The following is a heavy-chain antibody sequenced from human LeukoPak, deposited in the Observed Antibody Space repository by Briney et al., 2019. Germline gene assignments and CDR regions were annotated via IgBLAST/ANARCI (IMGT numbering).Heavy chain of an antibody. CDR3: ARTKQLVNWFDP. V-gene: IGHV1-2*02. CDR1: GYTFTGYY. Sequence: ASVKVSCKASGYTFTGYYMHWVRQAPGQGLEWMGWINPNSGGTNYAQKFQGRVTMTRDTSISTAYLQWSSLKASDTAMYYCARTKQLVNWFDPWGQGTLVTVSS. CDR2: INPNSGGT. D-gene: IGHD6-13*01. J-gene: IGHJ5*02.